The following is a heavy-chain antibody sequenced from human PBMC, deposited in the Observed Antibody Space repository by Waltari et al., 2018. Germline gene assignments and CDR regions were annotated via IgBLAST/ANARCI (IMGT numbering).Heavy chain of an antibody. D-gene: IGHD2-2*01. Sequence: QVQLQESGPGLVKPSETLSLTCTVSGGSISSYYWSWIRQPAGKGLEWIGRIYTSGSTNYNPSLKSRVTMSVDTSKNQFSLKLSSVTAADTAVYYCARDLLSTAAHDAFDIWGQGTMVTVSS. J-gene: IGHJ3*02. CDR2: IYTSGST. CDR3: ARDLLSTAAHDAFDI. V-gene: IGHV4-4*07. CDR1: GGSISSYY.